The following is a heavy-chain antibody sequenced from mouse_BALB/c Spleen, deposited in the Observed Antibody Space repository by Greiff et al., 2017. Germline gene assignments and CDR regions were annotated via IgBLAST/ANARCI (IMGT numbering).Heavy chain of an antibody. D-gene: IGHD2-4*01. CDR1: GFAFSSYD. CDR3: ARDDYGAY. V-gene: IGHV5-12-1*01. CDR2: ISSGGGST. Sequence: EVQRVESGGGLVKPGGSLKLSCAASGFAFSSYDMSWVRQTPEKRLEWVAYISSGGGSTYYPDTVKGRFTISRDNAKNTLYLQMSSLKSEDTAMYYCARDDYGAYWGQGTLVTVSA. J-gene: IGHJ3*01.